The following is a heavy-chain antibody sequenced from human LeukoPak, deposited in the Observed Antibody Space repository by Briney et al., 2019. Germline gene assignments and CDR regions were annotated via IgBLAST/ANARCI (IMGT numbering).Heavy chain of an antibody. CDR3: AREGSSWSGVDYYYYYMDV. Sequence: GSLRLSCAASGFTFSSYGMHWVRQAPGKGLEWVAFIRYDGSNKYYADSVKGRFTISRDNAKNSLYLQMNSLRAEDTAVYYCAREGSSWSGVDYYYYYMDVWGKGTTVTISS. J-gene: IGHJ6*03. CDR1: GFTFSSYG. V-gene: IGHV3-30*02. CDR2: IRYDGSNK. D-gene: IGHD6-13*01.